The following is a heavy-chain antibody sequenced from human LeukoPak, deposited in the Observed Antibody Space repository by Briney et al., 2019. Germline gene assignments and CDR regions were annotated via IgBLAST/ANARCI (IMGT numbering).Heavy chain of an antibody. D-gene: IGHD6-13*01. CDR3: AKGKGTSWYASLDY. CDR2: ISGSGGNT. Sequence: GGSLRLSCVFSGFTFDNYGMTWVRQAPGKGLEWVSSISGSGGNTYYAASVKGRFTTSRDNSKNTVCLLMNNMRTEDSAVYHCAKGKGTSWYASLDYWGRGTLVTVSS. V-gene: IGHV3-23*01. CDR1: GFTFDNYG. J-gene: IGHJ4*02.